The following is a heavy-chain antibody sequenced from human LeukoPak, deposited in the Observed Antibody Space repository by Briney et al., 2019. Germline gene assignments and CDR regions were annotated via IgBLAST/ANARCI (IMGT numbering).Heavy chain of an antibody. Sequence: GGSLRLSCAASGFTFSSYAMNWVRQAPGKGLEWVSAISGSGSTTYYADSVKGRFTISRDDSKNTLSLQMNSLRVEDTATYYCARDLAWGAFDYWGQGTLVTVSS. CDR2: ISGSGSTT. CDR1: GFTFSSYA. D-gene: IGHD7-27*01. V-gene: IGHV3-23*01. J-gene: IGHJ4*02. CDR3: ARDLAWGAFDY.